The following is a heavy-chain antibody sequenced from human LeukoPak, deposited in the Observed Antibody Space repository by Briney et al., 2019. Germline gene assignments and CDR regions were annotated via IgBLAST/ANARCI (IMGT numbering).Heavy chain of an antibody. CDR2: IYTSGST. CDR1: GGSISSYY. CDR3: ARGLTSPRYYYYYMDV. Sequence: SETLSLTCTVSGGSISSYYWSWIRQPVGKGLEWIGRIYTSGSTNYNPSLKSRVTMSVDTSKNQFSLKLSSVTAADTAVYYCARGLTSPRYYYYYMDVWGKGTTVTVSS. V-gene: IGHV4-4*07. J-gene: IGHJ6*03. D-gene: IGHD6-19*01.